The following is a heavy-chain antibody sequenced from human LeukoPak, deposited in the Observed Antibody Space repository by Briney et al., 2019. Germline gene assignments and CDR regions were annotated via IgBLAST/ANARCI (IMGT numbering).Heavy chain of an antibody. CDR2: IYYSGST. CDR3: ARDRLDYYDSSGYYYPVHAFDI. CDR1: GGSISSGGYY. V-gene: IGHV4-31*03. J-gene: IGHJ3*02. D-gene: IGHD3-22*01. Sequence: SETLSLTCTVSGGSISSGGYYWSWIRQHPGKGLEWIGYIYYSGSTYYNPSLKSRVTISVDTSKNQFSLKLSSVTAAGTAVYYCARDRLDYYDSSGYYYPVHAFDIWGQGTMVTVSS.